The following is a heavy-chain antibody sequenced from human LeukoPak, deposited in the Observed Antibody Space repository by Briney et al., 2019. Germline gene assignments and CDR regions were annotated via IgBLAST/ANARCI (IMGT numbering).Heavy chain of an antibody. CDR1: GGSISSSSYY. V-gene: IGHV4-39*01. J-gene: IGHJ4*02. CDR2: IYYSGST. Sequence: SETLSLTCTVSGGSISSSSYYWGWLRQPPGKGLEWIGSIYYSGSTYYNPSLKSRVTISVDTSKNQFSLKLSSVTAADTAVYYCARQFRRFLEWLLPNYFDYWGQGTLVTVSS. CDR3: ARQFRRFLEWLLPNYFDY. D-gene: IGHD3-3*01.